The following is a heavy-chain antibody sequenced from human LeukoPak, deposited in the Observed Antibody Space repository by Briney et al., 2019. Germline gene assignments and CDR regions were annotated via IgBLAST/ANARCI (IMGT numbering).Heavy chain of an antibody. D-gene: IGHD6-19*01. CDR3: ASTGYSSGWSAFDI. Sequence: SETLSLTCTVSGGSISSYYWTWIRQPAGKGLEWIGRIYASGSTNYNPSLKSRVTMSVDTSRNQFSLRLNSVTAADTAVYYCASTGYSSGWSAFDIWGQGTMVTVSS. V-gene: IGHV4-4*07. CDR1: GGSISSYY. J-gene: IGHJ3*02. CDR2: IYASGST.